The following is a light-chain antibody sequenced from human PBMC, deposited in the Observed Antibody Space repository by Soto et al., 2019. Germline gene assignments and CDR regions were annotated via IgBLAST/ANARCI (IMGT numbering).Light chain of an antibody. CDR1: QSVSSSY. CDR3: QQYGRT. Sequence: EIVLTQSPGTLSLSPGERATLSCRASQSVSSSYLAWYQQKPGQAPRLLIYGASSRATGIPARFSGSGSGTDFTLTFSRLEPEDFAVYYCQQYGRTFGQGTKVEIK. CDR2: GAS. J-gene: IGKJ1*01. V-gene: IGKV3-20*01.